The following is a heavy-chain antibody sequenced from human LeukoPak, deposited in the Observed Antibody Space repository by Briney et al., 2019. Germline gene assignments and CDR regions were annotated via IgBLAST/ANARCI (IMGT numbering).Heavy chain of an antibody. CDR3: TRGTAVYGGNSPYYFDY. CDR1: GGSISSYY. J-gene: IGHJ4*02. Sequence: PSETLSLTCTVSGGSISSYYWSWIRQPPGKGLEWIGYIYYSGSTNYNPSFKSRVSIPVDTSKNQFSLKLTSVTTADTAVYYCTRGTAVYGGNSPYYFDYWGQGTLVTVSS. V-gene: IGHV4-59*01. D-gene: IGHD4-23*01. CDR2: IYYSGST.